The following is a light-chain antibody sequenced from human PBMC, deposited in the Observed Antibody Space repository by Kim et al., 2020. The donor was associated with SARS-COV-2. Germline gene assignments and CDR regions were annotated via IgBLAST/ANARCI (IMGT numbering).Light chain of an antibody. CDR2: DIS. J-gene: IGLJ2*01. Sequence: GQSFGISCTKSSCHVCGQNYVSRYQQHPGIAPKLGIYDISNRPSGVSNRFSGSKFGNTASLTISGLQAEYEADYYCRSYTSSNTLVFGGGTQLTVL. CDR3: RSYTSSNTLV. V-gene: IGLV2-14*03. CDR1: SCHVCGQNY.